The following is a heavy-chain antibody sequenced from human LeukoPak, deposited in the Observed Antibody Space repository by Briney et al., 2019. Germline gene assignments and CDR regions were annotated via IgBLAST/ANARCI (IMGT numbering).Heavy chain of an antibody. D-gene: IGHD3-22*01. V-gene: IGHV4-59*01. CDR2: IYYSGST. Sequence: SETLSLTCTVSGGSISSYYLSWIRQPPGKGLEWIGYIYYSGSTNYNPSLKSRVTISVDTSKNQFSLKLSSVTAADTAVYYCARFYDSSGYLHFDYWGQGTLVTVSS. CDR1: GGSISSYY. J-gene: IGHJ4*02. CDR3: ARFYDSSGYLHFDY.